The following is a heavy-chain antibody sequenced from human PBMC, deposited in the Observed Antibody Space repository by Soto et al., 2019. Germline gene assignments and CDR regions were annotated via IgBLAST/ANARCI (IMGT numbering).Heavy chain of an antibody. CDR2: INHSGTT. D-gene: IGHD3-10*01. Sequence: TSETLSLTCAVYGGSFCGHYRSCIRQPPGKGLERIGEINHSGTTSYNPSLNSRVTMSVDTSKNQFSLKVNSVTAAGTAVYYCARESSYGSEATVVAYWGQGTLVTVSS. CDR3: ARESSYGSEATVVAY. J-gene: IGHJ4*02. V-gene: IGHV4-34*01. CDR1: GGSFCGHY.